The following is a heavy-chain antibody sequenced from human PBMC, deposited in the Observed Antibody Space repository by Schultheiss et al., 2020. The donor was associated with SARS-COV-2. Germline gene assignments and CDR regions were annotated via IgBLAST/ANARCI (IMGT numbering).Heavy chain of an antibody. CDR1: GYTFTGYY. J-gene: IGHJ5*02. Sequence: ASVKVSCKASGYTFTGYYMHWVRQAPGQGLEWMGIINPSGGSTSYAQKFQGRVTMTRDTSTSTVYMELSSLRSEDTAVYYCAREWGGPAASPTTHWFDPWGQGTLVTVSS. CDR3: AREWGGPAASPTTHWFDP. V-gene: IGHV1-46*01. CDR2: INPSGGST. D-gene: IGHD2-2*01.